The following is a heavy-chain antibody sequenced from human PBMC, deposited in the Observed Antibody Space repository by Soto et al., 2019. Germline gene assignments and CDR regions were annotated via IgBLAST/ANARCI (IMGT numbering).Heavy chain of an antibody. Sequence: QITLKESGPTLVKPTQTLTLTCTFSGFSLSTSAVGVGWIRQPPGKALEWLALIYWDNAKRYSPSLKSRLTITKDTSKNQVVLTMTNTDPVDTATYYCAHRPSYCSGGSRYSGFDYLRQGTLVTVSS. J-gene: IGHJ4*02. V-gene: IGHV2-5*02. CDR2: IYWDNAK. CDR3: AHRPSYCSGGSRYSGFDY. D-gene: IGHD2-15*01. CDR1: GFSLSTSAVG.